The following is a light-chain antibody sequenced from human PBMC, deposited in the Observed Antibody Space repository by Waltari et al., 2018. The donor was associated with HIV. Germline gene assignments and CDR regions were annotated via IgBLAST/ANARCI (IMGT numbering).Light chain of an antibody. V-gene: IGKV1-13*02. CDR3: QQFNSYPIT. CDR1: QGISSA. J-gene: IGKJ5*01. CDR2: DAS. Sequence: AIQLTQSPSSLSASVGDRVTITCRASQGISSALAWYQQKPGKAPKLLIDDASSLESGVPSRFSGSGSGTDCTLTISSLQPEDFATYYCQQFNSYPITFGQGTRLEIK.